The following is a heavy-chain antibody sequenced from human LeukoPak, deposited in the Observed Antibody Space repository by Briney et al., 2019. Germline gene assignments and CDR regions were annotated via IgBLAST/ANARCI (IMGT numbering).Heavy chain of an antibody. CDR1: GYTFTSYY. Sequence: GASVKVSCMASGYTFTSYYMHWVRQAPGQGLEWMGIINPSGGSTSYAQKFQGRVTMTRDMSTSTDYMELSSLRSEDTAIYYCARDNSVGDNAWWFDPWGQGTLVTVSS. CDR3: ARDNSVGDNAWWFDP. D-gene: IGHD1-26*01. J-gene: IGHJ5*02. CDR2: INPSGGST. V-gene: IGHV1-46*01.